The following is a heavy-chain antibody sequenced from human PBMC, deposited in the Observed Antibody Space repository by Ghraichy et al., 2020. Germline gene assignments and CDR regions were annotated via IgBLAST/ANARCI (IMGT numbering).Heavy chain of an antibody. Sequence: GGSLRLSCAASGFTFSSYAMSWVRQAPGKGLEWVSAISGSGGSTYYADSVKGRFTISRDNSKNTLYLQMNSLRAEDTAVYYCAKVKNRRRTSCWYKCPNYGMDVWGQGTKVTVSS. CDR3: AKVKNRRRTSCWYKCPNYGMDV. J-gene: IGHJ6*02. V-gene: IGHV3-23*01. CDR1: GFTFSSYA. D-gene: IGHD2-2*01. CDR2: ISGSGGST.